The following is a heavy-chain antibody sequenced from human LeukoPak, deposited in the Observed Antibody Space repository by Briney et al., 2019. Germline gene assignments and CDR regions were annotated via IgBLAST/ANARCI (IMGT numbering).Heavy chain of an antibody. CDR2: IKQDASER. Sequence: GGSLRLSCAASGFTFSSYWMTWVRQAPGKGLEWVANIKQDASERYYVDSVKGRFTISRDNAKNSLYLQMNSLRAEDTAVYYCATPTAGTWHFDYWGQGTLVTVFS. V-gene: IGHV3-7*01. J-gene: IGHJ4*02. D-gene: IGHD1-1*01. CDR1: GFTFSSYW. CDR3: ATPTAGTWHFDY.